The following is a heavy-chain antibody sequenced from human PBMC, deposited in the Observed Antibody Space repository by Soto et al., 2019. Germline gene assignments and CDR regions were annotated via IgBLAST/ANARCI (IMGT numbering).Heavy chain of an antibody. CDR2: IIPIFGTA. CDR3: ARDTPSGTTWSCDY. CDR1: GGTFSIYA. V-gene: IGHV1-69*06. Sequence: GASVKVSCKASGGTFSIYAISWVRQAPGQGLEWMGGIIPIFGTANYAKNFQGRVTITADKSTSTAYMELSSLRSEDTAVYYCARDTPSGTTWSCDYWGQGTLVTVYS. D-gene: IGHD3-10*01. J-gene: IGHJ4*02.